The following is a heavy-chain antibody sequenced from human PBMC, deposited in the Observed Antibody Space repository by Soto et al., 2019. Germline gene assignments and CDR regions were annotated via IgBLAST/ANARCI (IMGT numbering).Heavy chain of an antibody. D-gene: IGHD6-19*01. Sequence: GGSLRLSCAASGFTFSSYSMNWVRQAPGKGLEWVSYISSSSSTIYYADSVKGRFTISRDNAKNSLYLQMNSLRAEDTAVYYCARGRAVAGRRDFNFDYWGQGTLVTVSS. CDR3: ARGRAVAGRRDFNFDY. CDR1: GFTFSSYS. J-gene: IGHJ4*02. V-gene: IGHV3-48*01. CDR2: ISSSSSTI.